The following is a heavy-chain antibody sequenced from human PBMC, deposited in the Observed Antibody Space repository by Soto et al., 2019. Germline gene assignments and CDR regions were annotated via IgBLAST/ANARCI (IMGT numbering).Heavy chain of an antibody. CDR3: AKEGGL. D-gene: IGHD2-15*01. CDR1: GFTFSSYG. J-gene: IGHJ4*02. Sequence: GGSLRLSCAASGFTFSSYGMHWVRQAPGKGLEWVAVISYDGSNKYYADSVKGRFTISRDNSKNTLYLQMNSLRAEDTAVYYCAKEGGLWGQGTLVTVSS. V-gene: IGHV3-30*18. CDR2: ISYDGSNK.